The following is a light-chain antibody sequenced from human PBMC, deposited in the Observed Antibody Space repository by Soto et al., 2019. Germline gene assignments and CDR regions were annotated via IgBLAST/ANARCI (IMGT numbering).Light chain of an antibody. CDR3: QQYGSSPLT. J-gene: IGKJ4*01. CDR1: QRVSSSF. Sequence: EIVLTQSPGTLSLSPGERATLSCRASQRVSSSFLAWYLQKPGQAPRLLIYGASSRATGIPDRFSGSGSGTDFTLTISRLEPEDVAVYYCQQYGSSPLTFGGGTKVEIK. CDR2: GAS. V-gene: IGKV3-20*01.